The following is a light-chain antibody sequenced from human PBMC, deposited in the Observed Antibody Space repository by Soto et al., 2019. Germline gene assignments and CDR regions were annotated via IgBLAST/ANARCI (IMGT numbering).Light chain of an antibody. CDR3: QQYYSYPWT. CDR1: QGISSY. Sequence: AIRMTQSPSSLSASTGDRVTITCRASQGISSYLACYQQKPGKSPKLLIYAASTLQSGVPSRFSGSGSGTDFTLTISCLQSEDFATYSCQQYYSYPWTFGQGTKVDI. V-gene: IGKV1-8*01. J-gene: IGKJ1*01. CDR2: AAS.